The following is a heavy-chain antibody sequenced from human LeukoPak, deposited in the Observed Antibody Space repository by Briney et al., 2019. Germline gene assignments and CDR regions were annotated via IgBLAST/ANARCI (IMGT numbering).Heavy chain of an antibody. D-gene: IGHD3-16*01. J-gene: IGHJ2*01. CDR1: GYTFTAYY. V-gene: IGHV1-2*02. CDR2: INPNSGGT. Sequence: GASVKVSCKASGYTFTAYYMHWVRQAPGQGLEWMGWINPNSGGTNYAQKFQGRVTMTRDTSISTAYMELSRPRSDDTAVYYCARPTLWSSHTPNIDLWGRGTLVTVSS. CDR3: ARPTLWSSHTPNIDL.